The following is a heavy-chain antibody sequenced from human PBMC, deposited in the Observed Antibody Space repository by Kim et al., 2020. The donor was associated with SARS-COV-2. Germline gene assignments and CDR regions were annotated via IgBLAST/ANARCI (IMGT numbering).Heavy chain of an antibody. Sequence: GGSLRLSCAASGFTFSNAWMIWVRQAPGKGLEWVGRIKSKTDGGTTDYAAPVKGRFTISRDDSKNTLYLQMNSLKTEDTAVYYCTTDRRDIVATTPFDYWGQGTLVTVSS. D-gene: IGHD5-12*01. V-gene: IGHV3-15*01. CDR2: IKSKTDGGTT. J-gene: IGHJ4*02. CDR3: TTDRRDIVATTPFDY. CDR1: GFTFSNAW.